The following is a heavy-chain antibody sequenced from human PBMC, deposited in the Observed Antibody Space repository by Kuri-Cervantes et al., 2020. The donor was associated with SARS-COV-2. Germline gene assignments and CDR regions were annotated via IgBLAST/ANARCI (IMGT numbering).Heavy chain of an antibody. Sequence: GESLKISCAASGFTFSSYSMNWVRQAPGKGLEWVSYISSSSTIYYADSVKGRFTISRDNAKNSLYLQMNSLRAEDTALYYCAKSGGSDSSETDYWGQGTLVTVSS. CDR1: GFTFSSYS. V-gene: IGHV3-48*04. CDR3: AKSGGSDSSETDY. CDR2: ISSSSTI. J-gene: IGHJ4*02. D-gene: IGHD6-19*01.